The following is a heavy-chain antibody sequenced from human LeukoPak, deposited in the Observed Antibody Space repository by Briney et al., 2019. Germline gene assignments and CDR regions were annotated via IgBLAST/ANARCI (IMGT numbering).Heavy chain of an antibody. V-gene: IGHV3-9*01. CDR3: AKDSHYYYYYMDV. J-gene: IGHJ6*03. CDR1: GFTFIDYP. CDR2: ISWNSGSI. Sequence: GRSLRLSCAASGFTFIDYPLTWVRQAPGKGLDWVPGISWNSGSIGYEDSVKGRFTISRDNAKNSLYLQMNSLRAEDTALYYCAKDSHYYYYYMDVWGKGTTVTVSS.